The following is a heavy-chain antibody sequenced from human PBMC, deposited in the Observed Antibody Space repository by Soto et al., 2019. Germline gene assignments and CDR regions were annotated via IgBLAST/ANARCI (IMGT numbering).Heavy chain of an antibody. D-gene: IGHD4-17*01. Sequence: ESGGGVVQPGRSLRLSCAASGFTFSSYGMHWVRQAPGKGLEWVAVISYDGSNKYYADSVKGRFTISRDNSKNTLYLQMNSLRAEDTAVYYCAKDRYGDFLFDYWGQGTLVTVSS. CDR2: ISYDGSNK. V-gene: IGHV3-30*18. J-gene: IGHJ4*02. CDR1: GFTFSSYG. CDR3: AKDRYGDFLFDY.